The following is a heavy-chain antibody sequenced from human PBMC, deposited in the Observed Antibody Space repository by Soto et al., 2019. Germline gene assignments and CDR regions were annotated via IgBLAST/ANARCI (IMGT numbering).Heavy chain of an antibody. V-gene: IGHV3-23*01. J-gene: IGHJ4*02. CDR3: AKGIAADFDY. CDR1: GFTFSSYA. Sequence: GGSLRLSCAASGFTFSSYAMSWVRQAPGKGLEWVSGIRNSGTTTYYADSVKGRFTISRDNSKNTLYLQMNSLRAEDTAIYYCAKGIAADFDYWGQGTLVTVSS. D-gene: IGHD6-13*01. CDR2: IRNSGTTT.